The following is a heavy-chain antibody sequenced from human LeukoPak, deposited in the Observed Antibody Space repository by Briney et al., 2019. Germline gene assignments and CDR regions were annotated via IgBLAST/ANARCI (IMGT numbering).Heavy chain of an antibody. CDR3: GKKNKDGCNPNNWFDP. J-gene: IGHJ5*02. V-gene: IGHV3-7*01. CDR1: GFSFGSYW. D-gene: IGHD6-19*01. Sequence: GGSLRLSCAASGFSFGSYWMSWVRQAPGKGLEWVASIKQEGSEKFYVDSVKGRFTISRDNAKNSLYLQMNSLRAEDTGIYYCGKKNKDGCNPNNWFDPGGQGTLVTVSS. CDR2: IKQEGSEK.